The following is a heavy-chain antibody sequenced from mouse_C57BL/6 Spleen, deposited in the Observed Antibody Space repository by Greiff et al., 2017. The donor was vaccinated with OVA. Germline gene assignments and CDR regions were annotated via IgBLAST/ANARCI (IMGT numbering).Heavy chain of an antibody. J-gene: IGHJ4*01. V-gene: IGHV2-5*01. CDR2: IWRGGST. Sequence: QVQLQQSGPGLVQPSQSLSITCTVSGFSLTSYGVHWVRQSPGKGLEWLGVIWRGGSTDYNAALMSRLSITKDNSKSQVFFKMNSLQADDTAIYYCAKTIYYYGSSYDAMDYWGQGTSVTVSS. D-gene: IGHD1-1*01. CDR3: AKTIYYYGSSYDAMDY. CDR1: GFSLTSYG.